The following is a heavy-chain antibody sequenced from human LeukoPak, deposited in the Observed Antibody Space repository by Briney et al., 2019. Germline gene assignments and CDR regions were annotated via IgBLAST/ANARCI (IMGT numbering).Heavy chain of an antibody. CDR2: IYHSGST. J-gene: IGHJ4*02. V-gene: IGHV4-4*02. CDR3: AQAGAYSSSWYGY. CDR1: GGSISSSNW. Sequence: SGTLSLTCAVSGGSISSSNWWSWVRQPPGKGLEWIGEIYHSGSTNYNPSLESRVTISVDKFKNQFSLRLSSVTAADMAVYYCAQAGAYSSSWYGYWGQGTLVTVSS. D-gene: IGHD6-13*01.